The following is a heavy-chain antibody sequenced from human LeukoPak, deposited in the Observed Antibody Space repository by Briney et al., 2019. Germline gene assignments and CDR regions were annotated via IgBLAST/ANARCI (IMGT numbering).Heavy chain of an antibody. CDR3: AKLNKAVAGHEYGYFDY. V-gene: IGHV3-23*01. CDR1: GFTFSSYA. D-gene: IGHD6-19*01. J-gene: IGHJ4*02. Sequence: HPGGSLRLSCAASGFTFSSYAMSWVRQAPGKGLEWVSAISGSGGSTYYADSVKGRFTISRDNSKNTLYLQMNSLRAEDTAVYYCAKLNKAVAGHEYGYFDYWGQGTLVTVSS. CDR2: ISGSGGST.